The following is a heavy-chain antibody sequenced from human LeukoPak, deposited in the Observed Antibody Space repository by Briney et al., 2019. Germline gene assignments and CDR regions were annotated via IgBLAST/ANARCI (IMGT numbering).Heavy chain of an antibody. V-gene: IGHV3-11*01. CDR3: ARASRYYDSSGYYYFDY. CDR2: ISSSGSTI. J-gene: IGHJ4*02. D-gene: IGHD3-22*01. CDR1: GFTFSDYY. Sequence: RPGGSLRLSCAASGFTFSDYYMSWIRQAPGKGLEWVSYISSSGSTIYYADSVKGRFTISRDNAKNSLYLQMNSLRAEDMAVYYCARASRYYDSSGYYYFDYWGQGTLVTVSS.